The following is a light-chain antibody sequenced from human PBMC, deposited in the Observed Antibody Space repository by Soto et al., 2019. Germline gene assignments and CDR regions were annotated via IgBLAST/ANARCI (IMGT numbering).Light chain of an antibody. J-gene: IGLJ1*01. CDR3: CSYAGSSTYV. V-gene: IGLV2-23*02. CDR1: SSDVGSYNL. CDR2: EVS. Sequence: QSALTQPASVSGSPGQSITISCTGTSSDVGSYNLVSWYQQHPGKAPKVMIYEVSKRPSGVPNRFSGSKSGNTASLQSSGLQAEDEADYHCCSYAGSSTYVFDTGTKLTVL.